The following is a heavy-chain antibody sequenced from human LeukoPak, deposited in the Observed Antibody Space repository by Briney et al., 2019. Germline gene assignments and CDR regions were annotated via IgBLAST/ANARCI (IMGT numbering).Heavy chain of an antibody. CDR1: GFTFSSYS. CDR2: ISSSSSYI. V-gene: IGHV3-21*01. J-gene: IGHJ4*02. D-gene: IGHD3-10*01. Sequence: GGSLRLSCAASGFTFSSYSMNWVRQAPGKGLEWVSSISSSSSYIYYADSVKGRFTISRDNAKNTVYLQMTSLRSEDTAVYYCARPGGGAIRGYLDYWGQGTLVAVSS. CDR3: ARPGGGAIRGYLDY.